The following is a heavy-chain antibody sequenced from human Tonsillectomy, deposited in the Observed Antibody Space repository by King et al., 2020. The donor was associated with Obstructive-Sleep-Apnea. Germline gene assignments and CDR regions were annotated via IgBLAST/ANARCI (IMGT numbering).Heavy chain of an antibody. Sequence: VQLQQWGAGLLKPSETLSLTCAVYGESFSGDYWSWIRQPPGKGREWSGEINDSGSTNYNPSLKSRVTISVDTSKNQFSRKLSSVTAADTAVHYCARRYGITGTTGFDYWGQGTLVTVSS. CDR1: GESFSGDY. D-gene: IGHD1-20*01. CDR3: ARRYGITGTTGFDY. V-gene: IGHV4-34*01. J-gene: IGHJ4*02. CDR2: INDSGST.